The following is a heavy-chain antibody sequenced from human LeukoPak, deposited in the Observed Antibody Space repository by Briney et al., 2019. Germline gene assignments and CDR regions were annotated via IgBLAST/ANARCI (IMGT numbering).Heavy chain of an antibody. V-gene: IGHV3-30*18. J-gene: IGHJ4*02. CDR2: ISYDGSNK. CDR1: GFTFSSYG. D-gene: IGHD3-3*01. CDR3: AKSYDLFDY. Sequence: AGGSLRLSCAASGFTFSSYGMHWVRQAPGKGLEWVAVISYDGSNKYYADSAKGRFTISRDNSKNTLYLQMNSLRAEDTAVYYRAKSYDLFDYWGQGTLVTVSS.